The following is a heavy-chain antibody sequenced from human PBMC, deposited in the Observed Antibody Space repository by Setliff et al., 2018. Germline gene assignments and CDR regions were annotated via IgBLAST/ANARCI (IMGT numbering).Heavy chain of an antibody. CDR3: ARHYYDSGGYYIDY. Sequence: SETLSLTCAVSGYSISSDSYWGWIRQPPGKGLEWIGSIYHSGRNYYNPSLKSRVIISVDTSKSQFSLKLSSVTAADTAVYYCARHYYDSGGYYIDYWGQGTLVTVSS. D-gene: IGHD3-22*01. V-gene: IGHV4-38-2*01. CDR2: IYHSGRN. CDR1: GYSISSDSY. J-gene: IGHJ4*02.